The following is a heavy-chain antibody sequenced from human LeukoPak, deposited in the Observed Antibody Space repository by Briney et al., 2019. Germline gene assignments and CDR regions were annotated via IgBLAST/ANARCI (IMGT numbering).Heavy chain of an antibody. CDR2: IYYIGST. CDR1: GGSISTYY. Sequence: SETLSLTCTVSGGSISTYYWSWIRQPPGKELEWIGYIYYIGSTNYNPSLKSRVTISVDTSKNQFSLNLSSVTAADTAVYYCAAGTMVRGVRPFDYWGQGTLVTVSS. CDR3: AAGTMVRGVRPFDY. D-gene: IGHD3-10*01. J-gene: IGHJ4*02. V-gene: IGHV4-59*08.